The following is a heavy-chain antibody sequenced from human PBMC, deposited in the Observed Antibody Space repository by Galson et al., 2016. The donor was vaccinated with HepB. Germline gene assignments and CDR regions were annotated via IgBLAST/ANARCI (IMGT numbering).Heavy chain of an antibody. D-gene: IGHD4-11*01. Sequence: TLSLTCDVSGDSVSTGPYSWSWIRQPPGRGLEWIGYIYPNGATYYNVSLKSRVTISIDRFSNHFSLRLTAMTAADTAVYYCARKLSNYFDRWGQGILVTVSS. V-gene: IGHV4-30-2*01. J-gene: IGHJ5*02. CDR2: IYPNGAT. CDR3: ARKLSNYFDR. CDR1: GDSVSTGPYS.